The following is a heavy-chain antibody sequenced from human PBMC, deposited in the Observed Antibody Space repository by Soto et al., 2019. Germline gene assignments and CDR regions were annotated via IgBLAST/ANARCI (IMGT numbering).Heavy chain of an antibody. CDR2: IFYSGTT. CDR3: ARDRESGGYDLFDY. Sequence: SETLSLTCTVSGGSISSSSYYWGWIRQPPGKGLEWIGSIFYSGTTYYNPSLKSRVTISVDTSKNQFSLRLSSVTAADTAVYYCARDRESGGYDLFDYWGQGILVTVSS. CDR1: GGSISSSSYY. V-gene: IGHV4-39*07. J-gene: IGHJ4*02. D-gene: IGHD5-12*01.